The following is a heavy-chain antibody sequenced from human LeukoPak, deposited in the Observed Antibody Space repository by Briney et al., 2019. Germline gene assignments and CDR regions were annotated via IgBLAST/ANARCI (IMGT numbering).Heavy chain of an antibody. V-gene: IGHV1-69*05. Sequence: ASVKVSCKASGGTFSSYAISWVRQAPGQGLEWMGGIIPIFGTANYAQKFQGRVTITTDESTSTAYMELSSLRSEDTAVYYCARAGIAVAAKSYYYYYMDVWGKGTTVTVSS. CDR2: IIPIFGTA. J-gene: IGHJ6*03. CDR1: GGTFSSYA. D-gene: IGHD6-19*01. CDR3: ARAGIAVAAKSYYYYYMDV.